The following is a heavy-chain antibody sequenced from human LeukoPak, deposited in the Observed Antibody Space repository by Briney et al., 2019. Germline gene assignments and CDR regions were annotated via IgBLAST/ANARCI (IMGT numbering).Heavy chain of an antibody. Sequence: GGSLRLSCAASGFTFSSYWMHWVRQAPGKGLVWVSRINSDGSSTSYADSVKGRFTISRDNAENSLYLQMNSLRAEDTAVYYCARDSQTMVPTRGDYWGQGTLVTVSS. D-gene: IGHD4/OR15-4a*01. V-gene: IGHV3-74*01. CDR1: GFTFSSYW. J-gene: IGHJ4*02. CDR3: ARDSQTMVPTRGDY. CDR2: INSDGSST.